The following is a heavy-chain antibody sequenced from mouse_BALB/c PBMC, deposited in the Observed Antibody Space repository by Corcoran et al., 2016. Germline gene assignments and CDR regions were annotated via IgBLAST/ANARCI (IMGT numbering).Heavy chain of an antibody. CDR3: ARKYGKGIYYDY. CDR2: IDPANGNT. CDR1: GFNIKDTY. V-gene: IGHV14-3*02. D-gene: IGHD2-10*02. Sequence: EVQLQQSGAELVKPGASVKLSCTASGFNIKDTYMHWVTQRPEQGLDWIGRIDPANGNTTYDPKFQGKATITADTSSNTAYLQLSSLTSEDTAVYYCARKYGKGIYYDYWGQGTTLTVSS. J-gene: IGHJ2*01.